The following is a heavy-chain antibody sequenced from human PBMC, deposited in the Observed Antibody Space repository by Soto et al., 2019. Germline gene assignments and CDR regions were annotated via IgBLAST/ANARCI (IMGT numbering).Heavy chain of an antibody. J-gene: IGHJ4*02. CDR1: GGSISSYY. CDR3: ARTSPTYYDFWSGYYPGQGSYYFDY. D-gene: IGHD3-3*01. V-gene: IGHV4-59*01. CDR2: IYSSGST. Sequence: QVQLQESGPGLVKPSETLSLTCTVSGGSISSYYWSWIRQPPGKGLEWIGYIYSSGSTNYNPSLKSRVTISVDTSKNQFSLKLSSVTAADTAVYYCARTSPTYYDFWSGYYPGQGSYYFDYWGQGTLVTVSS.